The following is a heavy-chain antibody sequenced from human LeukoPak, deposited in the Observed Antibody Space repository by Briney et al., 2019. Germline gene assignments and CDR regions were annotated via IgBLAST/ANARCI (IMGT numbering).Heavy chain of an antibody. CDR1: GVSFSGYY. CDR2: INHSGST. D-gene: IGHD4-11*01. J-gene: IGHJ6*03. Sequence: SETLSFTCAGYGVSFSGYYWSWIRQPPGKGLEWIGEINHSGSTNYNPSLKSRVTISVDTSKNQFSLKLSSVTAADTAVYYCARAVITNYYYYYYMDVWGKGTTVTVSS. CDR3: ARAVITNYYYYYYMDV. V-gene: IGHV4-34*01.